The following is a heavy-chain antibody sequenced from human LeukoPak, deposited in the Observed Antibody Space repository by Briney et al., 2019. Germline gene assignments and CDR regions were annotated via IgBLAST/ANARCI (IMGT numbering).Heavy chain of an antibody. J-gene: IGHJ4*02. D-gene: IGHD1-14*01. V-gene: IGHV4-4*02. CDR2: IHPSGRT. CDR3: ARNAAYNLDF. Sequence: PSGTLSLTCAVSGGSISSSNWWSWVRQPPGKGLEWIGEIHPSGRTNYNPSLRSRVTILVDKSKNHFSLKLTSVTAADTAVYYCARNAAYNLDFWGQGTPVTVSS. CDR1: GGSISSSNW.